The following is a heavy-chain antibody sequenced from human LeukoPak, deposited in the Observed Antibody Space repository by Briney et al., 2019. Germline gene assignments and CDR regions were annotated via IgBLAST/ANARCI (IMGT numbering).Heavy chain of an antibody. CDR2: INPNSGGT. V-gene: IGHV1-2*02. Sequence: EASVKVSCKASGFTFTGYYMHWVRQAPGQGLEWMGWINPNSGGTNYAQKFQGRVTMTRDTSISTAYMELSRLRSDDTAVYYCEWPQLVAGAFDIWGQGTMVTVS. CDR1: GFTFTGYY. J-gene: IGHJ3*02. CDR3: EWPQLVAGAFDI. D-gene: IGHD5-12*01.